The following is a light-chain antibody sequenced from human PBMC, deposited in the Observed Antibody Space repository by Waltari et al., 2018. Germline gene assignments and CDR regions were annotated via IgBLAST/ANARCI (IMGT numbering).Light chain of an antibody. Sequence: SSELTQPPSVSVSQGQTAKITCSGDALPRQYVSWYQQKPGQAPVLLIYQDSERPSGIPERFSGSSSGTIVTLTISGVQAEDEADYYCQSADTSDTWLFGGGTKLTVL. J-gene: IGLJ3*02. V-gene: IGLV3-25*03. CDR2: QDS. CDR1: ALPRQY. CDR3: QSADTSDTWL.